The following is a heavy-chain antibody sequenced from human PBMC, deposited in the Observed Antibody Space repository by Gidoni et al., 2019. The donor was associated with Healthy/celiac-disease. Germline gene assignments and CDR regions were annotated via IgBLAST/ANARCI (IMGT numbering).Heavy chain of an antibody. CDR2: INHSGST. CDR3: ARGRYGSGSYYSYTYYYYGMDV. D-gene: IGHD3-10*01. V-gene: IGHV4-34*01. Sequence: QVQLQQWGAGLLKPSETLSLTCAVYGGSFSGYNCSWLRQPPGKGLEWIGEINHSGSTNYNPYLKSRVTISVDTSKNQFSLKLSSVTAADTAVYYCARGRYGSGSYYSYTYYYYGMDVWGQGTTVTVSS. CDR1: GGSFSGYN. J-gene: IGHJ6*02.